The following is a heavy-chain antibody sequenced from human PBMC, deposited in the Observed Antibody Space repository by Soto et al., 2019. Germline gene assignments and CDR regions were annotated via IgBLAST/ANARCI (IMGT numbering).Heavy chain of an antibody. Sequence: EVQLVESGGGLVHPGGSLRLSCAASGFTFSSHWMHWVRRDPGKGLLWVARINGDGSSIMYADSVKGRFTISRDNAKNTLHLQMNGLRADDTAVYYCIKAPPYTGGWAEHWGQGTLVTVSS. CDR3: IKAPPYTGGWAEH. V-gene: IGHV3-74*03. CDR1: GFTFSSHW. J-gene: IGHJ1*01. CDR2: INGDGSSI. D-gene: IGHD6-19*01.